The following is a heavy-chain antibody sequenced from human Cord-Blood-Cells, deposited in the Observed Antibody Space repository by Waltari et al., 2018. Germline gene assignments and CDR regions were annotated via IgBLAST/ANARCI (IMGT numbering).Heavy chain of an antibody. CDR3: ASAYYYDSSGYYYYGMDV. CDR2: IKSDGSNT. CDR1: GFTFSSYW. D-gene: IGHD3-22*01. J-gene: IGHJ6*02. Sequence: EVQLVESGGGLVQPGGSLRLSCAASGFTFSSYWMHWVRQAPGKGLVWVSRIKSDGSNTSYADSVKGRFTISRDNAKNTLYLQMNSLRAEDTAVYYCASAYYYDSSGYYYYGMDVWGQGTTVTVSS. V-gene: IGHV3-74*01.